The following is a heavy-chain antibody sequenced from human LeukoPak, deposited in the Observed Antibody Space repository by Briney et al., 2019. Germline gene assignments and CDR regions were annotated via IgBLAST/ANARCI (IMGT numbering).Heavy chain of an antibody. CDR1: GFTFSSYS. D-gene: IGHD1-26*01. Sequence: GGSLRLSCAASGFTFSSYSMNWVRQAPGKEPEWVSAVSSSSDYIYYADSVRGRFTISRDNAKNSLYLQMNSLRAEDTAVYYCARDIVGATGDAFDIWGQGTMVTVSS. V-gene: IGHV3-21*01. CDR3: ARDIVGATGDAFDI. CDR2: VSSSSDYI. J-gene: IGHJ3*02.